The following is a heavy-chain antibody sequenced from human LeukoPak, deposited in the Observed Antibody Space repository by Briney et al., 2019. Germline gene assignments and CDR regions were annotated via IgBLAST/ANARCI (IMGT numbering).Heavy chain of an antibody. Sequence: GGSLRLSCAASGFTFSSYAMHWVRQAPGKGLEWVAVISYDGSNKYYADSVKGRFTISRDNSKNTLCLQMNSLRAEDTAVYYCARIAVAGPPEQGPLDYWGQGTLVTVSS. CDR1: GFTFSSYA. CDR2: ISYDGSNK. J-gene: IGHJ4*02. D-gene: IGHD6-19*01. V-gene: IGHV3-30-3*01. CDR3: ARIAVAGPPEQGPLDY.